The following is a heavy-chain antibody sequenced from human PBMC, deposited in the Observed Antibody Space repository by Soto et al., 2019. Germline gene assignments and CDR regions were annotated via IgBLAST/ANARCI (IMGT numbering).Heavy chain of an antibody. V-gene: IGHV3-48*01. CDR3: AREPYCSGGSCYSFSREYYYYMDV. CDR1: GFTFSTYS. J-gene: IGHJ6*03. D-gene: IGHD2-15*01. Sequence: EVQLVESGGDLVQPGGSLRLSCAASGFTFSTYSMNWVRLAPGKGLEWISYISSGSTTIYYADSVRGRFTISRDNAKNSRYLQMNSLRAEDTAVYYCAREPYCSGGSCYSFSREYYYYMDVWGKGTTVTVS. CDR2: ISSGSTTI.